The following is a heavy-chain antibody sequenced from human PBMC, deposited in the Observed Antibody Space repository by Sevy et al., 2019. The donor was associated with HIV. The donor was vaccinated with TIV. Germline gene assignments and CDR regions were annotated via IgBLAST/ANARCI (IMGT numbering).Heavy chain of an antibody. CDR2: IWYDGSNK. CDR1: GFTFSSYG. J-gene: IGHJ6*02. Sequence: GGSLRLSCAASGFTFSSYGMHWVRQAPGKGLEWVAVIWYDGSNKYYADSVKGRFTISRDNSKNTLYLQMNSLRAEDTAGYYCARGGRDYDFWSGYSIEPYYGMDVWGQGTTVTVSS. V-gene: IGHV3-33*01. CDR3: ARGGRDYDFWSGYSIEPYYGMDV. D-gene: IGHD3-3*01.